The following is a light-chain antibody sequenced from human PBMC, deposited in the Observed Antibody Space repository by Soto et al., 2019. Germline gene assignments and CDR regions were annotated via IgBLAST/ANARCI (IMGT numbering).Light chain of an antibody. J-gene: IGKJ5*01. Sequence: IQLTQSPSSLSASVGDRVTITCRASQGISSYLAWYQQKPGKAPKLLIYAASTLQSGVPSRFSGSGSGTDFTLTISSLQSEDFAVYYCQQRSNWPPSFGQGTRLEI. V-gene: IGKV1-9*01. CDR2: AAS. CDR3: QQRSNWPPS. CDR1: QGISSY.